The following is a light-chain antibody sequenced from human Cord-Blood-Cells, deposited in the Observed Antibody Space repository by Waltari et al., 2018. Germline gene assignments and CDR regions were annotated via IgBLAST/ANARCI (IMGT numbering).Light chain of an antibody. CDR1: SSNIGSNY. Sequence: QSVLTQPPSASGTPGQRVTISCSGSSSNIGSNYVYWYQQLPGMAPKLLIYRNNQRPSGVPGRFSGSKSGTSASLAISGLRSEDEAEYYCAAWDDSLSGWVFGGGTKLTVL. J-gene: IGLJ3*02. V-gene: IGLV1-47*01. CDR3: AAWDDSLSGWV. CDR2: RNN.